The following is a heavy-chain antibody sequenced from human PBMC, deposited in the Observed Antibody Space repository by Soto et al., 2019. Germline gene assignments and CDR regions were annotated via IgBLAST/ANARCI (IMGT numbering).Heavy chain of an antibody. J-gene: IGHJ3*02. CDR3: ARATMLDYDSSGYYYRPLSAFDI. D-gene: IGHD3-22*01. Sequence: SETLSLTCTVSGGSISSSTYCWGWMRQPPGKGLEWIASFFIGGNTYYNPSLKSRVTISVDTSKNQFSLKLSSVTAADTAVYYCARATMLDYDSSGYYYRPLSAFDIWGQGTMVTVSS. CDR1: GGSISSSTYC. V-gene: IGHV4-39*07. CDR2: FFIGGNT.